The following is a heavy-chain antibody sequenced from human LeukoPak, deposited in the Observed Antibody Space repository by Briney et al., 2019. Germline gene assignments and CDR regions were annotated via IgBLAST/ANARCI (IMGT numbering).Heavy chain of an antibody. J-gene: IGHJ4*02. CDR1: GYTFSRYG. Sequence: ASVKVSCKTSGYTFSRYGVSWVRQAPGQGLEWIGWIGVFNGNRNYAKSVQGRITLTADTSTNTTYMELRSLTSDDTAVYFCGRDWDWHVQFWGQGTLITVSS. V-gene: IGHV1-18*01. CDR3: GRDWDWHVQF. CDR2: IGVFNGNR. D-gene: IGHD1-26*01.